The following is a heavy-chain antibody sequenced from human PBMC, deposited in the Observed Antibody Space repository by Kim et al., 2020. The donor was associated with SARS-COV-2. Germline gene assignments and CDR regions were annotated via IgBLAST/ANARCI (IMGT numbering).Heavy chain of an antibody. V-gene: IGHV4-59*08. Sequence: SETLSLTCSVSGASISSYYWTWIRQAPGRGLEWIGYVYFSESISYSPSLESRVTISLDKTKRQFSLKLSSVTAADTAVYFCARQRRAYYDASGPFDFWG. J-gene: IGHJ4*01. CDR2: VYFSESI. CDR3: ARQRRAYYDASGPFDF. CDR1: GASISSYY. D-gene: IGHD3-22*01.